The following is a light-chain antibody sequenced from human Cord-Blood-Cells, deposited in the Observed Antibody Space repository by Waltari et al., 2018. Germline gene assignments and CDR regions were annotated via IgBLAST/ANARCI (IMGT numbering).Light chain of an antibody. CDR3: QQRSNWPYT. Sequence: IVLTQSPATLSLCPGERAPLSCRASQSVSSYLAWYQQKPGQAPRLLIYDASNRATGIPARFSGSESGTDFTLTISSLEPEDFAVYYCQQRSNWPYTFGQGTKLEIK. CDR2: DAS. CDR1: QSVSSY. J-gene: IGKJ2*01. V-gene: IGKV3-11*01.